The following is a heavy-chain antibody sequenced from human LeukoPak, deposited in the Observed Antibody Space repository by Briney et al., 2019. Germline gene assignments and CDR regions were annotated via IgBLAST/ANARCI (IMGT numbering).Heavy chain of an antibody. D-gene: IGHD3-9*01. CDR1: GYSISSGYY. J-gene: IGHJ4*02. V-gene: IGHV4-38-2*02. Sequence: SETLSLTCTVSGYSISSGYYWGWIRQPPGKGLEWIGSIYHSGSTYYNPSLKSRVTISVDTSKNQFSLKLSSVTAADTAVYYCARAPDYDILTGYPYYFDNWGQGTLVTVSS. CDR3: ARAPDYDILTGYPYYFDN. CDR2: IYHSGST.